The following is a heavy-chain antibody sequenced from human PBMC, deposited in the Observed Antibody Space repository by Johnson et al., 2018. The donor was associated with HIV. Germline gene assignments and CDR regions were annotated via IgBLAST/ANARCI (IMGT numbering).Heavy chain of an antibody. J-gene: IGHJ3*02. CDR1: GFTFSSYA. D-gene: IGHD6-19*01. V-gene: IGHV3-33*08. Sequence: QVRLVESGGGVVQPGRSLRLSCAASGFTFSSYAMHWVRQAPCKGLEWVAVIWYDGSNKYYADSVKGRFTISRDNSKNTLYLQMNSLRAEDTAVYYCARGRALRSVAGDDAFDIWGQGTMVTVSS. CDR2: IWYDGSNK. CDR3: ARGRALRSVAGDDAFDI.